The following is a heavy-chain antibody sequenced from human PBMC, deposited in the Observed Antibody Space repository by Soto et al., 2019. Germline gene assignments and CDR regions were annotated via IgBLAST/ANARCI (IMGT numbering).Heavy chain of an antibody. J-gene: IGHJ4*02. Sequence: ASVKVSCKASGYTFTSYAMHWVRQAPGQRLEWMGWINAGNGNTKYSQKFQGRVTITRDTSASTAYMELSSLRSEDTAVYYCARSGPTVTVFDYWGQGTLVTVS. D-gene: IGHD4-17*01. CDR1: GYTFTSYA. CDR3: ARSGPTVTVFDY. CDR2: INAGNGNT. V-gene: IGHV1-3*01.